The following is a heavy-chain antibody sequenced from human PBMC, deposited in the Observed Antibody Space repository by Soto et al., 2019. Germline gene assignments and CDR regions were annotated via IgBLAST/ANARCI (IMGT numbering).Heavy chain of an antibody. D-gene: IGHD2-15*01. Sequence: GGSLRLSCAASGFTFSSYAMHWVRQAPGKGLEWVAVISYDGSNKYYADSVKGRFTISRDNSKNTLYLQMNSLRAEDTAVYYCAREPKYCSGGSCYPGALDYWGQGTLVTVSS. CDR2: ISYDGSNK. V-gene: IGHV3-30-3*01. CDR1: GFTFSSYA. CDR3: AREPKYCSGGSCYPGALDY. J-gene: IGHJ4*02.